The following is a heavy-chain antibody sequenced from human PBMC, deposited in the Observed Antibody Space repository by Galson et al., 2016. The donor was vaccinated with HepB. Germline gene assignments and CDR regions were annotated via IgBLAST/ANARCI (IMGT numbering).Heavy chain of an antibody. CDR2: IIPIFKAT. J-gene: IGHJ5*02. CDR3: ARGNSGWMNRIDP. D-gene: IGHD6-19*01. V-gene: IGHV1-69*13. CDR1: GASFSTFT. Sequence: SVKVSCKASGASFSTFTFHWVRQAPGQGLERMGNIIPIFKATHYAQKFQGRLSITADESTTTVYMELSSLRSDDTAVYYCARGNSGWMNRIDPWGQGTLVTVSS.